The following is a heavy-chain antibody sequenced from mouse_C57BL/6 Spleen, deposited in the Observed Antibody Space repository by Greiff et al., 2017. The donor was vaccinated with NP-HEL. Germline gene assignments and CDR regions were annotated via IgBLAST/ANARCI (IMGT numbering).Heavy chain of an antibody. Sequence: VQLQQSGAELVKPGASVKISCKASGYAFSSYWMNWVKQRPGKGLEWIGQIYPGDGDTNYNGKFKGKATLTADKSSSTAYMQLSSLTSEDSAVYFCARSRLLLRYFDYWGQCTTLTVSS. CDR2: IYPGDGDT. J-gene: IGHJ2*01. CDR3: ARSRLLLRYFDY. D-gene: IGHD1-1*01. CDR1: GYAFSSYW. V-gene: IGHV1-80*01.